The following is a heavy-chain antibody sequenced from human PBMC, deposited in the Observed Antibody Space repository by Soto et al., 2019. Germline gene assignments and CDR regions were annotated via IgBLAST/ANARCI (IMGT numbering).Heavy chain of an antibody. CDR1: GGSISSGGYY. D-gene: IGHD4-4*01. Sequence: SETLSLTCTVSGGSISSGGYYWSWIRQHPGKGLEWIGYIYYSGSTYYNPSLKSRVTISVDTSKNQFSLKLSSVTAEDTALYYCARDSNYVGAFDIWGQGTMVTVSS. V-gene: IGHV4-31*03. CDR3: ARDSNYVGAFDI. J-gene: IGHJ3*02. CDR2: IYYSGST.